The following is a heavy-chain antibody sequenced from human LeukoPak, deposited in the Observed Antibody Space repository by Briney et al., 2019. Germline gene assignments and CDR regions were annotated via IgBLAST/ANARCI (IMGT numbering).Heavy chain of an antibody. CDR3: AKRGTSDFDY. V-gene: IGHV3-23*01. CDR2: ISGSGSST. D-gene: IGHD3-16*01. Sequence: GGSLRLSCAASGFPFSSYAMSWVRQAPGKGLEWLSIISGSGSSTYYADSVKGRFISSSDKSNNTVYLQMNSLRVEDTAVYYCAKRGTSDFDYWGQGTLVTVSS. J-gene: IGHJ4*02. CDR1: GFPFSSYA.